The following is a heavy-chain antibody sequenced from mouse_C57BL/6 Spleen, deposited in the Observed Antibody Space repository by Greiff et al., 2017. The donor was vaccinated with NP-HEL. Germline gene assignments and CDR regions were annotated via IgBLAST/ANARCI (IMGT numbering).Heavy chain of an antibody. Sequence: EVKLQESGPGLVKPSQSLSLTCSVTGYSITSGYYWNWIRQFPGNKLEWMGYISYDGSNNYNPSLKNRISITRDTSKNQFFLKLNSVTTEDTATYYCARSYDQTGVGFAYWGQGTLVTVSA. CDR1: GYSITSGYY. CDR3: ARSYDQTGVGFAY. J-gene: IGHJ3*01. D-gene: IGHD1-1*01. CDR2: ISYDGSN. V-gene: IGHV3-6*01.